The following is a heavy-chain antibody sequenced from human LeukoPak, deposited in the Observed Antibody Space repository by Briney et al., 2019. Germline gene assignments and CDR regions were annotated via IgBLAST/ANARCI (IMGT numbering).Heavy chain of an antibody. V-gene: IGHV4-34*01. CDR1: GFTVSSNY. J-gene: IGHJ5*02. CDR2: INHSGST. CDR3: ARSGPLVGATAGGYNWFDP. D-gene: IGHD1-26*01. Sequence: GSLRLSCAASGFTVSSNYMSWVRQAPGKGLEWIGEINHSGSTNYNPSLKSRVTISVDTSKNQFSLKLSSVTAADTAVYYCARSGPLVGATAGGYNWFDPWGQGTLVTVSS.